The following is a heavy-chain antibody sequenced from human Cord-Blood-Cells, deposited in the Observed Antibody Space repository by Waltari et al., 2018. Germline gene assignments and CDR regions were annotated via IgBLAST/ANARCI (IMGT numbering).Heavy chain of an antibody. D-gene: IGHD4-17*01. CDR2: INPNSGGT. V-gene: IGHV1-2*06. Sequence: QVQLVQSGAEVKKPGASVKVSCKASEYTVTGYYMHWVRQAPGQGPEWKGRINPNSGGTNHAQKFQGRVTMTRDTSISTAYMELSRLRSDDTAVYYCARDRVYGDNWFDPWGQGTLVTVSS. CDR3: ARDRVYGDNWFDP. J-gene: IGHJ5*02. CDR1: EYTVTGYY.